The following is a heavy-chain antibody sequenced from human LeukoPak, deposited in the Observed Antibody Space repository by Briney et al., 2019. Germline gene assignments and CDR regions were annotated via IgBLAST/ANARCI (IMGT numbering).Heavy chain of an antibody. CDR2: VRGLSNYI. J-gene: IGHJ3*02. CDR3: ARVGCTTTSCRLADAFDI. D-gene: IGHD2-2*01. CDR1: GFTFSDYR. Sequence: PGGSLRLSCAGSGFTFSDYRMDWVRQAPGKGLEWVASVRGLSNYIYYADSVKGRFTVSRDNAKSSLYLQMDRLRAEDTAVFYCARVGCTTTSCRLADAFDIWGQGTMVTVSS. V-gene: IGHV3-21*01.